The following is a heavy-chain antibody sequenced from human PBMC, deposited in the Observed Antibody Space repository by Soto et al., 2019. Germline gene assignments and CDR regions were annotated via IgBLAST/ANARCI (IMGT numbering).Heavy chain of an antibody. D-gene: IGHD3-22*01. CDR1: GYSFTTSW. CDR2: IFPDDSDT. Sequence: GESLKISCKGSGYSFTTSWIGWVRQMPGKGLEWIGIIFPDDSDTRYSPSFQGHVTISVDKSISTAYLQWSGLKASDTAMYYCARHPSYWYDNSNCEYRFDYWGKGTPVTVSS. V-gene: IGHV5-51*01. J-gene: IGHJ4*02. CDR3: ARHPSYWYDNSNCEYRFDY.